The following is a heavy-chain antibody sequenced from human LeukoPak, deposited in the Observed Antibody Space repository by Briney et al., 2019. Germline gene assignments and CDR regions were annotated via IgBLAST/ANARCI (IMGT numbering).Heavy chain of an antibody. CDR2: ISSTDAGT. D-gene: IGHD6-19*01. Sequence: PGGSLRLSCAASGFSLSSYAMSWVRQAPGKGLEWVSAISSTDAGTYHADSVRGRFTISRDSSKNTLYLQMNSLRAEDTAVYYCARSLMVADEDYWGQGTLVTVSS. J-gene: IGHJ4*02. CDR3: ARSLMVADEDY. V-gene: IGHV3-23*01. CDR1: GFSLSSYA.